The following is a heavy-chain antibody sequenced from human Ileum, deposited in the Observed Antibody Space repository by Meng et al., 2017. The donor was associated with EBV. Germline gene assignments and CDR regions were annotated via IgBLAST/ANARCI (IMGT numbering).Heavy chain of an antibody. D-gene: IGHD3-9*01. Sequence: GHGLVRPSETLSLTCAVPGRSIGSSGNYWSWIRQPPGKGLEWIGYKYHSGSTHYNPSLKSPVTMSVDTSRNQFSLKLSSVTAADTAVYYCARRGGYDILTPVGWFDPWGQGTLVTVSS. CDR3: ARRGGYDILTPVGWFDP. J-gene: IGHJ5*02. V-gene: IGHV4-30-4*01. CDR2: KYHSGST. CDR1: GRSIGSSGNY.